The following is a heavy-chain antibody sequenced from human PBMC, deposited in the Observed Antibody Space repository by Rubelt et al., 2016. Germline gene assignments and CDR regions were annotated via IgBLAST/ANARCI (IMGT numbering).Heavy chain of an antibody. Sequence: QVQLQQWGAGLLKPSETLSLTCAVYGGSFSGYYWSWIRQPPGKGLEWIGEINHRGSTTSNPSFKIRVTISVDTSKNQFSRKLGSVTAADTAVYYCARESGANMTYYYYYMDVWGKGTTVTVSS. D-gene: IGHD4/OR15-4a*01. CDR1: GGSFSGYY. CDR3: ARESGANMTYYYYYMDV. CDR2: INHRGST. V-gene: IGHV4-34*01. J-gene: IGHJ6*03.